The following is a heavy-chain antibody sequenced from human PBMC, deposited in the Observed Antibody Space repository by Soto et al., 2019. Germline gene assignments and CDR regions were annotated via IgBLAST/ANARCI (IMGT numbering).Heavy chain of an antibody. J-gene: IGHJ6*02. CDR3: ANGPDLVETDGMDX. V-gene: IGHV3-23*01. CDR1: GFTFSSYA. D-gene: IGHD2-15*01. Sequence: PGGSLRLSCAASGFTFSSYAMSWVRQAPGKGLEGVSAISCSGGSTYYAYSVKGRLTISRDNSKNTLYLQMNSLRAEDTAVYYCANGPDLVETDGMDXWGQGTTVTVS. CDR2: ISCSGGST.